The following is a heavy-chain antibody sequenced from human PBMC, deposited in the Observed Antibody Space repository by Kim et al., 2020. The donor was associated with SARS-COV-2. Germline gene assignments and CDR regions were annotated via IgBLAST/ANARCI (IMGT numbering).Heavy chain of an antibody. Sequence: GGSLRLSCAASGFTFSNYWMSWVRQAPGKGLEWVANIKYDGSEKFYVDSVKGRFTISRDNTKKSLYLQMNSLRAEDTAVYYCANCRSYYYGMDVWGQGTTVTVSS. CDR2: IKYDGSEK. J-gene: IGHJ6*02. CDR3: ANCRSYYYGMDV. CDR1: GFTFSNYW. D-gene: IGHD2-21*01. V-gene: IGHV3-7*01.